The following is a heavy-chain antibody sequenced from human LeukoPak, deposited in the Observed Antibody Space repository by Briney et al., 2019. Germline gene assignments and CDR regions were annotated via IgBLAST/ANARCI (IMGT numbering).Heavy chain of an antibody. CDR3: ARAKGAAPLSWFDP. J-gene: IGHJ5*02. V-gene: IGHV4-61*01. CDR2: IYYSGST. Sequence: PSETLSLTCTVSGYSISSGYYWSWIRQPPGKGLEWIGYIYYSGSTNYNPSLKSRVTISVDTSKNQFSLKLSSVTAADTAVYYCARAKGAAPLSWFDPWGQGTLVTVSS. D-gene: IGHD2-15*01. CDR1: GYSISSGYY.